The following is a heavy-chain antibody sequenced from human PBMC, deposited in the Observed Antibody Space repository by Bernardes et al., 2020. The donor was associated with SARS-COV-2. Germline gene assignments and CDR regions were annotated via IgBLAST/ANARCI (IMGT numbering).Heavy chain of an antibody. Sequence: VGSLILSCAASGFTFSNYAMSWVRQAPGQGLDWVSGISGSGYSTYYADSVKGRFTISRDSFKNTLYLQMNSLRADDTAVYYCAKDNQWVDPARLYYFDSWGQGTLVTVSS. CDR2: ISGSGYST. CDR3: AKDNQWVDPARLYYFDS. V-gene: IGHV3-23*01. D-gene: IGHD5-12*01. J-gene: IGHJ4*02. CDR1: GFTFSNYA.